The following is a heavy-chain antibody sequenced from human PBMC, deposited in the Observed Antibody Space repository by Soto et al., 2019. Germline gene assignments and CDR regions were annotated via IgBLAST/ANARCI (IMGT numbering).Heavy chain of an antibody. CDR1: GVTFRDYW. D-gene: IGHD6-19*01. Sequence: PGGSLRLSCAVSGVTFRDYWMHWVRQVPGKGLLWVSRIGPDGTSTKYADSVKGRFTISRSNPENTLYLQMNSLRAEDTGVYYCVREVIAVLGSIRWFDPWGQGTLVPVYS. J-gene: IGHJ5*02. CDR3: VREVIAVLGSIRWFDP. V-gene: IGHV3-74*01. CDR2: IGPDGTST.